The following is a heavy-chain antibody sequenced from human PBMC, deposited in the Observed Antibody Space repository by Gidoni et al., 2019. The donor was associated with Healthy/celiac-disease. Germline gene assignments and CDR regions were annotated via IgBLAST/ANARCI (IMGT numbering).Heavy chain of an antibody. CDR3: ARGRTGYCSSTSCRPLDY. J-gene: IGHJ4*02. V-gene: IGHV4-34*01. CDR1: GGSFSGSY. CDR2: INHSGST. Sequence: QVQLQQWGAGLLKPSETLSLTCAVYGGSFSGSYWSWIRQPPGKGLEWIGEINHSGSTNYNPSLKSRVTISVDTSKNQFSLKLSSVTAADTAVYYCARGRTGYCSSTSCRPLDYWGQGTLVTVSS. D-gene: IGHD2-2*01.